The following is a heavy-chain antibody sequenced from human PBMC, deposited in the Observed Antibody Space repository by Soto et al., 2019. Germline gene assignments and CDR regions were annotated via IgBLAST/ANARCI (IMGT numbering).Heavy chain of an antibody. J-gene: IGHJ4*02. CDR2: ISGGGRPI. D-gene: IGHD6-19*01. CDR3: ARDLGWAFDS. V-gene: IGHV3-48*02. Sequence: MXXVRQATGRGLEWISYISGGGRPISYADSVKGRFTISRDNAKNSLYLQMDSLTDEDTAVYYCARDLGWAFDSWGQGTLVTVSS.